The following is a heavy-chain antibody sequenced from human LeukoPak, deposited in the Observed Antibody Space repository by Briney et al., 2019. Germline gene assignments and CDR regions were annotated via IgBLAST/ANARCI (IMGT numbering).Heavy chain of an antibody. Sequence: SETLSLTCAVYGGSFSGYYWSWIRRPPGKGLEWIGEINHSGSTNYNPSLKSRVTISVDTSKNQFSLKLSSVTAADTAVYYCARGGYYDILTGSLRGFWYFDYWGQGTLVTVSS. CDR3: ARGGYYDILTGSLRGFWYFDY. V-gene: IGHV4-34*01. J-gene: IGHJ4*02. D-gene: IGHD3-9*01. CDR2: INHSGST. CDR1: GGSFSGYY.